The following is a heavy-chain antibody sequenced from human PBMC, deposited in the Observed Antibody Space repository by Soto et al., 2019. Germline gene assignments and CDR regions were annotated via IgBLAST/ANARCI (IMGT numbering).Heavy chain of an antibody. CDR2: ISYDVSNK. D-gene: IGHD2-2*01. Sequence: PGGSLRLSCAASGFTFSSYAMHWVRQAPGKGLEWVAVISYDVSNKYYADSVKGRFAISRDNSKNTLYLQMNSLRAEDTAVYYCARGTSSLTRFDYWGQGSLVTFSS. V-gene: IGHV3-30*09. CDR3: ARGTSSLTRFDY. CDR1: GFTFSSYA. J-gene: IGHJ4*02.